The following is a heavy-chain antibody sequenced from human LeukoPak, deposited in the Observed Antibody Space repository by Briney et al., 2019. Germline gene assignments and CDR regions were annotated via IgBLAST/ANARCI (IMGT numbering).Heavy chain of an antibody. V-gene: IGHV1-18*01. CDR2: ISAYNGNT. CDR1: GYTFTSYG. D-gene: IGHD2-2*01. CDR3: AREYCSSTSCPSYYYYGMDV. Sequence: GASVKVSCKASGYTFTSYGISWVRQAPGQGLEWMGWISAYNGNTNYAQKLQGRVTMTTDTSTSKAYMELSSLRSDDTAVYYCAREYCSSTSCPSYYYYGMDVWGQGTTVTVSS. J-gene: IGHJ6*02.